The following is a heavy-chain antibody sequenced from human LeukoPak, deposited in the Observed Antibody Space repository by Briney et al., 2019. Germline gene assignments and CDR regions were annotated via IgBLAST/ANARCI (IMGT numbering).Heavy chain of an antibody. D-gene: IGHD1-1*01. Sequence: GGSLGLSCAASGFTVSSNYMSWVRQAPGMGLEWVSVIYSAGTTYYANSVRGRFTISRENSRNTVYLQMNSLSAEDTAVYYCARGGWNVDFDYWGQGTLVTVSS. J-gene: IGHJ4*02. CDR2: IYSAGTT. CDR1: GFTVSSNY. V-gene: IGHV3-53*01. CDR3: ARGGWNVDFDY.